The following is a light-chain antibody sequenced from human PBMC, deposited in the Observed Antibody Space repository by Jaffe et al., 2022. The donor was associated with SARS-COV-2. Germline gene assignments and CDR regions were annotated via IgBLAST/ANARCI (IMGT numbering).Light chain of an antibody. CDR1: QSVGSD. J-gene: IGKJ2*03. CDR3: LQYNHWPPYS. CDR2: DAS. Sequence: EIVMTQSPATLSVSPGERATLSCRASQSVGSDLAWYQQKPGQSPRLLIYDASTRATDIPARFSGSGSGTEFTLTISSLQSEDFAVYYCLQYNHWPPYSFGQGTKLEIK. V-gene: IGKV3-15*01.